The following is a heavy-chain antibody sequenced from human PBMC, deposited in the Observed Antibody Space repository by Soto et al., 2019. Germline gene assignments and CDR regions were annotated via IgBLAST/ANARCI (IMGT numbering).Heavy chain of an antibody. D-gene: IGHD3-3*01. Sequence: ASVKVSCKASGYTFTSYGISWVRRAPGQGLEWMGWISAYNGNTNYAQKLQGRVTMTTDTSTSTAYMELRSLRSDDTAVYYCARVRLRFLEWLPPPYYYYYMDVWGKGSSVTVSS. CDR3: ARVRLRFLEWLPPPYYYYYMDV. J-gene: IGHJ6*03. CDR2: ISAYNGNT. V-gene: IGHV1-18*01. CDR1: GYTFTSYG.